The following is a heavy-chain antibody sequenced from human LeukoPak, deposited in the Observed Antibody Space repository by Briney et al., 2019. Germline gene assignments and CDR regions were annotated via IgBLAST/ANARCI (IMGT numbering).Heavy chain of an antibody. CDR2: IYTTGNT. Sequence: PAETLSLTCTVSSGSINSYYWGWVRQPAGRGLEWIGRIYTTGNTNYNPSLKGRLTMSVDTSKRQFALNLRSVTAADTAIYYCARHGYTASHYFLDYWSQGTLVSVSS. CDR1: SGSINSYY. V-gene: IGHV4-4*07. J-gene: IGHJ4*02. CDR3: ARHGYTASHYFLDY. D-gene: IGHD3-16*01.